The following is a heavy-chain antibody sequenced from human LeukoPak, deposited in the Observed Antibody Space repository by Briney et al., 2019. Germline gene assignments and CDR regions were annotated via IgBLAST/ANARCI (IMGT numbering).Heavy chain of an antibody. CDR1: GFTFSTYW. CDR3: ARGYYPPEY. Sequence: SGGSLRLSCAAPGFTFSTYWMNWVRQAPGKGLEWVANIKQDGTEKYYVDSVKGRFTISRDNANNSLYLQMNSLRAEDTAVYYCARGYYPPEYWGPGTLVTVSS. V-gene: IGHV3-7*05. J-gene: IGHJ4*02. CDR2: IKQDGTEK. D-gene: IGHD1-26*01.